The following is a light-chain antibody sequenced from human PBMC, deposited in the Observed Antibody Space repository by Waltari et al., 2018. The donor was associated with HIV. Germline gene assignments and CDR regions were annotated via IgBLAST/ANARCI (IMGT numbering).Light chain of an antibody. CDR1: QSVSTN. CDR3: QQYENWPYT. V-gene: IGKV3-15*01. CDR2: AAS. J-gene: IGKJ2*01. Sequence: EIFLTQSPATLSVSPGDRATLSCRASQSVSTNLAWYQFKPGQAPRLLLRAASTRASGVPSRFSGSGSGAEFTRAISSRQSEDFALYYCQQYENWPYTFGQGTKVEIK.